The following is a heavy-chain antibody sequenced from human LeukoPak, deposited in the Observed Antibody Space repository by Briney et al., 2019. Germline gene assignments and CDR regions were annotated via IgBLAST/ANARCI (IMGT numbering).Heavy chain of an antibody. CDR2: IVHSGST. CDR1: GGSLSGYY. Sequence: SETLSLTCGVYGGSLSGYYWSWIRQPPGKGLEWIGEIVHSGSTNYNPSLKSRVTISVDTSKNQFSLKLTSVTAADTAVYYCARRLRFVGVWFDPWGQGTLVTVSS. V-gene: IGHV4-34*12. CDR3: ARRLRFVGVWFDP. J-gene: IGHJ5*02. D-gene: IGHD3-10*01.